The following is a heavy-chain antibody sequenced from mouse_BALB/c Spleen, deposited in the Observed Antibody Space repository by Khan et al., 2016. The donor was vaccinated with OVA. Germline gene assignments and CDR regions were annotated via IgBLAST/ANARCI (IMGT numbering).Heavy chain of an antibody. CDR1: GFSLTGYG. J-gene: IGHJ3*01. CDR2: IWGDGST. CDR3: ARELRPGGFAY. Sequence: QVQLKESGPGLVAPSQSLSITCTVSGFSLTGYGVNWVRQPPGKGLEWLGMIWGDGSTDYNSALKSRLSISKDNSKSQVFLKMNSLQTDDTARYFGARELRPGGFAYWGQGTLVTVSA. V-gene: IGHV2-6-7*01. D-gene: IGHD1-2*01.